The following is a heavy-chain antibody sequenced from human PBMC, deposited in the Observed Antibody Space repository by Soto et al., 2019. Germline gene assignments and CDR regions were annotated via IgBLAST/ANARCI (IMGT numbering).Heavy chain of an antibody. J-gene: IGHJ4*02. CDR2: IFHDGTT. V-gene: IGHV4-59*02. CDR3: ARLIGGGDAYNFLDY. Sequence: PSETLSLTCSISGVSVRNNYWNWLRQPPGKGLEWIGYIFHDGTTKYNPSLRTRVTMSVDMPENQFSLKLTSVTPADTAVYYCARLIGGGDAYNFLDYWGQGTLVTVSS. D-gene: IGHD1-1*01. CDR1: GVSVRNNY.